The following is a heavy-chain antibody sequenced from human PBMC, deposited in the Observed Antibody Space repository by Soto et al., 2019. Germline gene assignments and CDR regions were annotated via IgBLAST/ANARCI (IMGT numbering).Heavy chain of an antibody. CDR1: GYTFTGYY. D-gene: IGHD1-26*01. CDR3: ARYGRVGATPTAFDY. J-gene: IGHJ4*02. V-gene: IGHV1-2*02. Sequence: VKVSCKASGYTFTGYYMHWVRQAPGQGLEWMGWINPNSGGTNYAQKFQGRVTMTRDTSISTAYMELSRLRSDDTAVYYCARYGRVGATPTAFDYWGQGTLVTVSS. CDR2: INPNSGGT.